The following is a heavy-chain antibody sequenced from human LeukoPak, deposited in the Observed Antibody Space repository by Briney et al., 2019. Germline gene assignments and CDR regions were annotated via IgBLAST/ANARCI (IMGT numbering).Heavy chain of an antibody. CDR1: GGSFSGYY. CDR2: INHSGRT. D-gene: IGHD3-3*01. V-gene: IGHV4-34*01. Sequence: PSETLSLTCAVYGGSFSGYYWGWIRQPPGKGLEWIGEINHSGRTNYNPSLKSRVTISVDTSKNQFSLKLSSVTAADTAVYYCARGLTIFGVVISYPWGQGTLVTVSS. J-gene: IGHJ5*02. CDR3: ARGLTIFGVVISYP.